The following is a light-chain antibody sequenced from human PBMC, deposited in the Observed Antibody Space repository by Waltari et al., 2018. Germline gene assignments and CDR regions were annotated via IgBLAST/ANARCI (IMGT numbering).Light chain of an antibody. CDR3: SSYGGNNNYV. Sequence: QSALTQPPSASGSPGQSVTISCTGTSSDIGHYNYVSWFQQHPGKAPKLIIYDVFERPSGVPDRFSGSKSGNTASLTVSGLQAEDEADYYCSSYGGNNNYVFGTGTQVTV. J-gene: IGLJ1*01. CDR2: DVF. V-gene: IGLV2-8*01. CDR1: SSDIGHYNY.